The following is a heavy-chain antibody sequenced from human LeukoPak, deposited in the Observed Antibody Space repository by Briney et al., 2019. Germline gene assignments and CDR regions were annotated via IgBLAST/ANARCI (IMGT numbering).Heavy chain of an antibody. CDR2: IYYSGTT. D-gene: IGHD6-13*01. CDR1: GGSISSSGYY. CDR3: ASVTAAGLYFDS. Sequence: SETLSLTCTVSGGSISSSGYYWGWFRQPPGKGLEWIGTIYYSGTTYYNPSLKSRVTISVDTSKNQFSLKLSSVTAADTAMFYCASVTAAGLYFDSWGQGTLVTVSS. V-gene: IGHV4-39*07. J-gene: IGHJ4*02.